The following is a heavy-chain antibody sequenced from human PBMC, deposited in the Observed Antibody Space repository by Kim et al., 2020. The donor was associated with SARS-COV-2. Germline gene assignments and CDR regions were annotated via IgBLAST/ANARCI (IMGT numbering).Heavy chain of an antibody. V-gene: IGHV4-34*01. D-gene: IGHD6-13*01. CDR1: GGSFSGYY. CDR2: INHSGST. Sequence: SETLSLTCAVYGGSFSGYYWSWIRQPPGKGLEWIGEINHSGSTNYNPSLNSRVTISVDTSKNQFSLKLSSVTAADTAVYYCARGASGSSSWYATRGNWFDPWGQGTLVTVSS. J-gene: IGHJ5*02. CDR3: ARGASGSSSWYATRGNWFDP.